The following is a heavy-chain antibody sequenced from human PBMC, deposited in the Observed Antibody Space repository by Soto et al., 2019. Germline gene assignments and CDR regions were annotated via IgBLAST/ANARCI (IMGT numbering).Heavy chain of an antibody. CDR1: GYTFTSYA. D-gene: IGHD6-13*01. V-gene: IGHV1-3*01. CDR2: INAGNGNT. CDR3: ARGVLSSSWYGDDY. Sequence: QVQLVQSGAEVKKPGASVKVSCKASGYTFTSYAMHWVRQAPGQRLEWMGWINAGNGNTKYSQKFQGRVTITRDTSASTAYMELSSLRSEDTAVYYWARGVLSSSWYGDDYWGQGTLVTVSS. J-gene: IGHJ4*02.